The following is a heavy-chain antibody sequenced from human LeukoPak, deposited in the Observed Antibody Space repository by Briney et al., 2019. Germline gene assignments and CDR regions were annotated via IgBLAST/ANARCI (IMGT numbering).Heavy chain of an antibody. CDR3: ARDSAYFRFDY. D-gene: IGHD3-16*01. Sequence: PGGSLRLSCAASGFTFSSSWMTWVRHAPGKGLVWVANIKEDGSEYNYVDSVKGRFTISRDNAKKSLYLQMNSLRAEVTAVYYCARDSAYFRFDYWGQGTLVTVSS. V-gene: IGHV3-7*01. CDR2: IKEDGSEY. CDR1: GFTFSSSW. J-gene: IGHJ4*02.